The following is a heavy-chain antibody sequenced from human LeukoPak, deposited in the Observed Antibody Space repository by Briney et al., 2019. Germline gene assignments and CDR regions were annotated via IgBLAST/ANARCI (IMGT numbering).Heavy chain of an antibody. V-gene: IGHV3-7*03. CDR1: GFTFSNYW. D-gene: IGHD3-10*01. J-gene: IGHJ4*02. CDR2: IKQDGSEK. CDR3: AKDDAWLRFGE. Sequence: AGGSLRLSCTASGFTFSNYWMSWVRQAPGKGLEWVANIKQDGSEKYYVDSVKGRFTISRDNSKNTLYLEVISLTAEDTAVYYCAKDDAWLRFGEWSQGTLVTVSS.